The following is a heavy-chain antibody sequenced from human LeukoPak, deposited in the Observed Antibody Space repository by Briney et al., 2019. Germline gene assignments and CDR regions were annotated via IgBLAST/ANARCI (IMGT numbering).Heavy chain of an antibody. D-gene: IGHD3-9*01. CDR2: ISSSSSTI. J-gene: IGHJ4*02. CDR3: ARGGYYDILTGYQDYFDY. CDR1: GFTFSSYS. V-gene: IGHV3-48*02. Sequence: PGGSLRLSCAASGFTFSSYSMNWVRQAPGKGLEWVSYISSSSSTIYYADSVKGRFTISRDNAKNSLYLQMNSLRDEDTAVYYCARGGYYDILTGYQDYFDYWGQGTLVTVSS.